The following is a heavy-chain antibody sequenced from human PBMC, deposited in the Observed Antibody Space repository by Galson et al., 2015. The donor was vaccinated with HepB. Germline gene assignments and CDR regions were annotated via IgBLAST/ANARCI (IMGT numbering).Heavy chain of an antibody. CDR3: ARGNGYYDFWSGYSDFDY. V-gene: IGHV1-3*01. CDR2: INAGNGNT. J-gene: IGHJ4*02. D-gene: IGHD3-3*01. CDR1: GYTFTSYA. Sequence: SVKVSCKASGYTFTSYAMHWVRQAPGQRLEWMGWINAGNGNTKYSQKFQGRVTITRDTSASTAYMELSSLRSEDTAVYYCARGNGYYDFWSGYSDFDYWGQGTLVTVSS.